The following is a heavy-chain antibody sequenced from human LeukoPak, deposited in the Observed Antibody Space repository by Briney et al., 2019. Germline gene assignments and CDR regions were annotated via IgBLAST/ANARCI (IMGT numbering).Heavy chain of an antibody. CDR3: AKSLLTTASGTGRAFDI. CDR1: GFTFSSYA. D-gene: IGHD1-26*01. V-gene: IGHV3-23*01. J-gene: IGHJ3*02. Sequence: GGSLRLSCAASGFTFSSYAMSWVRQAPGKGLEWVSAISGSGGGTYYADSVKGRFTISRDNSKNTLYLQMDSLRAEDTAKYYCAKSLLTTASGTGRAFDIWGQGTMVTVSA. CDR2: ISGSGGGT.